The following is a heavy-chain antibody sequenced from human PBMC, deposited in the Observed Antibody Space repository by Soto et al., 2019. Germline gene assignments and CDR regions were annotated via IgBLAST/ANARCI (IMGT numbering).Heavy chain of an antibody. Sequence: QVQVVQSGAEVKKPGASVKVSCKTSGYTFINYHVHWVRQAPGQGLEWMGAINPNGGSTTYAQHRHGRITMTSDASTSTVYMDLSSLRSDDTAVYYCALPKNSLGWYNFWGQGALVTVS. D-gene: IGHD6-19*01. J-gene: IGHJ4*02. V-gene: IGHV1-46*01. CDR1: GYTFINYH. CDR3: ALPKNSLGWYNF. CDR2: INPNGGST.